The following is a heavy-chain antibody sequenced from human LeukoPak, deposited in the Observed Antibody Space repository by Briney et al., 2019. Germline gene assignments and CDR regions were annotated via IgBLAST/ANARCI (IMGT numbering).Heavy chain of an antibody. CDR2: INPNSGGT. Sequence: ASVKVSCKASGYTFTSYGISWVRQAPGQGLEWMGWINPNSGGTNYAQKFQGRVTMTRDTSISTAYMELSRLRSDDTAVYYCARGDPNYDSSGYPGDWGQGTLVTVSS. CDR1: GYTFTSYG. D-gene: IGHD3-22*01. V-gene: IGHV1-2*02. J-gene: IGHJ4*02. CDR3: ARGDPNYDSSGYPGD.